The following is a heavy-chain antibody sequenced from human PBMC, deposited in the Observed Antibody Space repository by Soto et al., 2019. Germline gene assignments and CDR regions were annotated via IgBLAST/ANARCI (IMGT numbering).Heavy chain of an antibody. CDR1: GFTFNNYS. CDR2: ISGTGGIT. J-gene: IGHJ4*02. V-gene: IGHV3-23*01. Sequence: EVQVLDSGGGLVQPGGSLRLSCAASGFTFNNYSMNWVRQAPGKGLEWVATISGTGGITYYADTVKGRFTISRDKSKNTLYLQMNSLRVEDTAVYYCAKDRLGGNFDYWGQGTQFTVSS. CDR3: AKDRLGGNFDY.